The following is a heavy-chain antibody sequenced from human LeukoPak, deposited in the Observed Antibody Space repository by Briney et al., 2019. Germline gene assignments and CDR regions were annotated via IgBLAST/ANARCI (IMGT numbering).Heavy chain of an antibody. CDR2: IKSKTDGGTT. CDR3: AKDENHFWSGYYSNYFDP. V-gene: IGHV3-15*01. Sequence: GGSLRLSCAASGFTFSSYWMSWVRQAPGKGLEWVGRIKSKTDGGTTEYAAPVKGRFTISRDDSKKTVYLQMNSLRAEDTAVYYCAKDENHFWSGYYSNYFDPWGQGTLVTVSS. D-gene: IGHD3-3*02. CDR1: GFTFSSYW. J-gene: IGHJ5*02.